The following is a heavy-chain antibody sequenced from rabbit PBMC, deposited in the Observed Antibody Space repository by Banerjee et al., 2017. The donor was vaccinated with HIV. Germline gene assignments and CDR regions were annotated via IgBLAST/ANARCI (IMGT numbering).Heavy chain of an antibody. CDR3: ARTYGSSGYWGYFWL. J-gene: IGHJ4*01. CDR2: IYTGSSGST. Sequence: QQQLEESGGGLVKPGGTLTLTCKASGIDFSSNYYMCWVRQAPGKGLEWIACIYTGSSGSTYYASWAKGRFTISKTSSTTVTLQMTSLTAADTATYFCARTYGSSGYWGYFWLWGPGTLVTVS. D-gene: IGHD1-1*01. CDR1: GIDFSSNYY. V-gene: IGHV1S45*01.